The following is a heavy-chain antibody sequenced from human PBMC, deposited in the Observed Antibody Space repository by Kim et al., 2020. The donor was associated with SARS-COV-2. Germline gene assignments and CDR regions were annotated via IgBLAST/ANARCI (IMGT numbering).Heavy chain of an antibody. CDR2: ISYDGSNK. CDR3: ARDLKRGSSWKFDY. J-gene: IGHJ4*02. D-gene: IGHD6-13*01. V-gene: IGHV3-33*05. CDR1: GFTFSSYG. Sequence: GGSLRLSCAASGFTFSSYGMHWVRQAPGKGLEWVAVISYDGSNKYYADSVKGRLTISRDNSKNTLYLQMNSLRAEDTAVYYCARDLKRGSSWKFDYWGQGTLVTVSS.